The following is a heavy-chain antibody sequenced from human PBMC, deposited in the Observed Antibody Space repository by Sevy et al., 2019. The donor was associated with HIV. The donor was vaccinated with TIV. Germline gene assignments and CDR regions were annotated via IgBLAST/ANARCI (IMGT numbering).Heavy chain of an antibody. Sequence: ASVKVSCKASGGTFSSYAISWVRQAPGQGLEWMGGIIPIFGTANYAQKFQGRVTITADESTSTAYMELSSLRSEDTAVHYCATQTYDFWSGHLGGLFDPWGQGTLVTVSS. J-gene: IGHJ5*02. CDR2: IIPIFGTA. CDR3: ATQTYDFWSGHLGGLFDP. CDR1: GGTFSSYA. D-gene: IGHD3-3*01. V-gene: IGHV1-69*13.